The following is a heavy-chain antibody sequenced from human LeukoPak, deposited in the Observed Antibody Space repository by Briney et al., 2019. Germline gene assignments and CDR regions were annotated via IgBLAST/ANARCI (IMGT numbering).Heavy chain of an antibody. CDR2: INPNSGGT. Sequence: ASVKVSCKASGYTFTGYYMHWVRQAPGQGLEWMGWINPNSGGTNYAQKFQGRVTMTRDTSISTAYMELSRLRSDDTAVYYCAYGYSYGDTSPDPFDIWGQGTMVTVSS. J-gene: IGHJ3*02. D-gene: IGHD5-18*01. V-gene: IGHV1-2*02. CDR1: GYTFTGYY. CDR3: AYGYSYGDTSPDPFDI.